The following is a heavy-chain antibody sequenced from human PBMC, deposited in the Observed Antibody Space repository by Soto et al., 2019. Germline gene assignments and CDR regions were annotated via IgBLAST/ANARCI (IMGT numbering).Heavy chain of an antibody. CDR2: IYYSGST. CDR3: ARERYYGMDV. CDR1: GGSISSYY. V-gene: IGHV4-59*01. Sequence: SETLSLTSTVSGGSISSYYWSWIRQPPGKGLEWIGYIYYSGSTNYNPSLKSRVTISVDTSKNQFSLKLSSVTAADTAVYYCARERYYGMDVWGQGTTVTVSS. J-gene: IGHJ6*02.